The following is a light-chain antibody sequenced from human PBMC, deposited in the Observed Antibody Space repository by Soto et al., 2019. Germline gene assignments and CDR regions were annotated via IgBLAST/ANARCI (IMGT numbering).Light chain of an antibody. J-gene: IGLJ1*01. CDR1: SSDVGGYNY. Sequence: QSVLTQPASVSGSPGQSITISCTGTSSDVGGYNYVSWYQQHPGKAPKPMISEVSNRPSGVSNRFSGSKSGNTASLTISGLQAEDEADYYCSSYTSSSTYVFGTGTKVTV. CDR2: EVS. CDR3: SSYTSSSTYV. V-gene: IGLV2-14*01.